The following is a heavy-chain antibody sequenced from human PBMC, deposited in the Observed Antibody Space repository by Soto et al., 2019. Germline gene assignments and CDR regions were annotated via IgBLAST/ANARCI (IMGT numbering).Heavy chain of an antibody. CDR2: IYYSGST. CDR3: ARHQNPCSGGSCPLDY. Sequence: SETLSLTCTVSGGSISSSSYYWGWIRQPPGKGLEWIGSIYYSGSTDHNPSLKSRVTISVDMFKNQFSLKLSSVTAADTAVYYCARHQNPCSGGSCPLDYWGQGTLVTVSS. V-gene: IGHV4-39*01. CDR1: GGSISSSSYY. J-gene: IGHJ4*02. D-gene: IGHD2-15*01.